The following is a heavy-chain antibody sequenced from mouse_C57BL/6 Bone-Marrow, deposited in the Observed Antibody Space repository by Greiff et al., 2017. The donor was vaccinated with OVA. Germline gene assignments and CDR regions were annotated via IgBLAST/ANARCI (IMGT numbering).Heavy chain of an antibody. D-gene: IGHD2-1*01. CDR1: GYAFTNYL. J-gene: IGHJ1*03. CDR3: ARGLLWSYWYFDV. CDR2: INPGSGGT. Sequence: VQLQQSGAELVRPGTSVKVSCTASGYAFTNYLIEWVKQRPGQGLEWIGVINPGSGGTNYNEKFKGKATLTADKSSSTAYMQLSSLTSEDSAVYFCARGLLWSYWYFDVWGTGTTVTVSS. V-gene: IGHV1-54*01.